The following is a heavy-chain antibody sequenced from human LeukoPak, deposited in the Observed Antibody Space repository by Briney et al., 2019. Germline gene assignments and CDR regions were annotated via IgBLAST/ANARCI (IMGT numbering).Heavy chain of an antibody. Sequence: GASVKVPCKASGYTFTSYAMHWVRQAPGQRLEWMGWINAGNGNTKYSQEFQGRVTITRDTSASTAYMELSSLRSEDMAVYYCARLGVQDSGSYYDYWGQGTLVTVSS. CDR2: INAGNGNT. J-gene: IGHJ4*02. CDR3: ARLGVQDSGSYYDY. V-gene: IGHV1-3*03. CDR1: GYTFTSYA. D-gene: IGHD1-26*01.